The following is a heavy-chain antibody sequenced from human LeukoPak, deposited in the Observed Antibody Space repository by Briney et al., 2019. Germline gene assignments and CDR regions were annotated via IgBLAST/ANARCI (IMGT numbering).Heavy chain of an antibody. D-gene: IGHD1-26*01. CDR2: INTDGSFT. Sequence: WGSLRLSCAASGFTFSDYWMHWVRQAPGKGLVWVSRINTDGSFTRYADSVQGRFTISRDTAKNTLFLQMNSLRAEDTAVYYCAREAKVGGALQYWGQGILVTVSS. CDR3: AREAKVGGALQY. J-gene: IGHJ4*02. V-gene: IGHV3-74*01. CDR1: GFTFSDYW.